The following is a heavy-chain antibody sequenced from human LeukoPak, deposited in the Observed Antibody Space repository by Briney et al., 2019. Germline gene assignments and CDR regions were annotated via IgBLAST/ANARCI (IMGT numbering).Heavy chain of an antibody. V-gene: IGHV4-39*07. D-gene: IGHD3-10*01. CDR2: IYYSGST. Sequence: SETLSLTCTVAGGSISSSSYYWGWIRHPPGKGLEWIGSIYYSGSTYYNPSLKSRVTMSVDTSMHQFSLKLSSVTAADTAVYFCARVLRYTFGFSDNWGQGILVTVSS. CDR3: ARVLRYTFGFSDN. J-gene: IGHJ4*02. CDR1: GGSISSSSYY.